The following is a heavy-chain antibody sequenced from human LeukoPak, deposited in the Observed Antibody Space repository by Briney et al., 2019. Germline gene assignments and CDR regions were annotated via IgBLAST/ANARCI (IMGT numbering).Heavy chain of an antibody. D-gene: IGHD2-8*01. Sequence: SETLSLTCAVYGGSFSGYYWSWIRQPPGKGLEWIGEINHSGSTNYNPSLKSRVTISVDTSKNQFSLKLSSVTAADTALFYCARLIQAPPYYYYYMDVWGRGTTVTISS. V-gene: IGHV4-34*01. CDR2: INHSGST. J-gene: IGHJ6*03. CDR1: GGSFSGYY. CDR3: ARLIQAPPYYYYYMDV.